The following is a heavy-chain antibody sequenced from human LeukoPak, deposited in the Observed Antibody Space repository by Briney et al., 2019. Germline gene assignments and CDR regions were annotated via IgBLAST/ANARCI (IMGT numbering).Heavy chain of an antibody. J-gene: IGHJ4*02. V-gene: IGHV3-48*03. CDR1: GFTFSSYE. CDR2: ISSSGSTI. D-gene: IGHD3-16*01. CDR3: ASPSVRGSYGPFDY. Sequence: WGSLRLSCAASGFTFSSYEMNWVRQAPGKGLEWVSYISSSGSTIYYADSVKGRFTISRDNAKNSLYLQMNSLRAEDTAVYYCASPSVRGSYGPFDYWGQGTLVTVSS.